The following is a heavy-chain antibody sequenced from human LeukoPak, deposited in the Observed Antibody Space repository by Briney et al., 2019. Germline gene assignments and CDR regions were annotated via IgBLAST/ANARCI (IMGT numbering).Heavy chain of an antibody. D-gene: IGHD1-14*01. J-gene: IGHJ5*02. Sequence: SGTLSLACAVSGGSVTSDNWWSWFRQPPGKGLEWIGEIHHSGNTNYNPSLRSRVTISVDKSKNQFSLRLTSVTAADTAVYYCATGSPQNPWGRGTLVTVSS. CDR1: GGSVTSDNW. CDR3: ATGSPQNP. CDR2: IHHSGNT. V-gene: IGHV4-4*02.